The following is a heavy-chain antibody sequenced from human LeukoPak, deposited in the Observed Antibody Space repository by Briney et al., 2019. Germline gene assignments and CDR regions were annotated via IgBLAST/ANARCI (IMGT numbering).Heavy chain of an antibody. CDR2: ISYDGSNK. CDR3: ARNFYFDH. Sequence: GGSLRLSCAASGFTFSSYAMHWVRQAPGKGLEWVAVISYDGSNKYYADSVKGRFTISRDNSKNTLYLQMNSLRAEDTAVYYCARNFYFDHWGQGTLVTVSS. V-gene: IGHV3-30-3*01. CDR1: GFTFSSYA. J-gene: IGHJ4*02.